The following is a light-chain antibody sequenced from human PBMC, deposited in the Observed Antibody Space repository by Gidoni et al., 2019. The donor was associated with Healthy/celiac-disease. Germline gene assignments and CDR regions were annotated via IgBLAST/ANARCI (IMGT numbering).Light chain of an antibody. CDR1: QSISSY. CDR3: QQSYSTGDS. V-gene: IGKV1-39*01. J-gene: IGKJ2*03. CDR2: AAS. Sequence: DIQMTHSPSSLSASVGDRVTITCRARQSISSYLNWYQQNTGRAPKLLIYAASSSQSGVPARFSGSGSGADFTLTISSLQPEDFATYYWQQSYSTGDSFGQGTKLEIK.